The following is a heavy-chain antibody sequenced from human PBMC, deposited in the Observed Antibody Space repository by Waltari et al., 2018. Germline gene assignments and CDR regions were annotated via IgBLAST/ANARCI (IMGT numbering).Heavy chain of an antibody. CDR2: VSFDGDSN. D-gene: IGHD3-22*01. J-gene: IGHJ3*02. CDR3: ARGRGFYDNFGDVAFET. V-gene: IGHV3-30*10. CDR1: GFTFSNFA. Sequence: QVQKVQSGGGVVQHGRSVKLSCAADGFTFSNFAMHWVRQAPGKGLEWLAVVSFDGDSNNHIDSLKGRINISRDNSKNTLFLQMNSLRPEDTATYYCARGRGFYDNFGDVAFETWGQGTLVIVSS.